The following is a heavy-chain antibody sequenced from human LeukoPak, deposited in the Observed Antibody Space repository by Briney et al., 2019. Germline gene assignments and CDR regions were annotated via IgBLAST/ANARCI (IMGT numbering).Heavy chain of an antibody. J-gene: IGHJ4*02. Sequence: SETLSLTCTVSRGSISSYHWGWVRQPPGKGLGWIGFFSYSGSTNYNPTLKSRFTIPIDTSKNQFSLKLSSVTAADTAVYYCARGSKRIVGATSFGYWGQGTLVTVSS. CDR1: RGSISSYH. CDR3: ARGSKRIVGATSFGY. D-gene: IGHD1-26*01. CDR2: FSYSGST. V-gene: IGHV4-59*12.